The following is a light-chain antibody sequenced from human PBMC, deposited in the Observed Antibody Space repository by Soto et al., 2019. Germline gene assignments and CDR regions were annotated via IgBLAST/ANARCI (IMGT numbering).Light chain of an antibody. CDR1: SSNIGSNT. Sequence: SVLTQPPSASGTPGQRVTISCSGSSSNIGSNTVNWYQQLPGTAPKLLIYSNNQRPSGVPDRFSGSKSGTSASLAISGLQSEDEADYYCAAWDDSLNAFVFGGGTQLTVL. CDR3: AAWDDSLNAFV. CDR2: SNN. V-gene: IGLV1-44*01. J-gene: IGLJ7*01.